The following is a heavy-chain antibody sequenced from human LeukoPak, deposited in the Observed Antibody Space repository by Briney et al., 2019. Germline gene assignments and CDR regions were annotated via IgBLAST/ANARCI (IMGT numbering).Heavy chain of an antibody. CDR1: RFTVSSNY. Sequence: GGSLRLSCAASRFTVSSNYMSWVRQAPGKGLEWVSVIYSGGSTYYADSVKGRFTISRDNSKNTLYLQMNSLRAEDTAVYYCARAGGYYYYMDVWGKGTTVTVSS. CDR3: ARAGGYYYYMDV. CDR2: IYSGGST. D-gene: IGHD2-15*01. J-gene: IGHJ6*03. V-gene: IGHV3-66*02.